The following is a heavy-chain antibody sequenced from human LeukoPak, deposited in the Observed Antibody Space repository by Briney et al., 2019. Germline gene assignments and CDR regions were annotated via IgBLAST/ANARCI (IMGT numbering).Heavy chain of an antibody. J-gene: IGHJ4*02. CDR3: AKVGYSGYPDY. CDR1: GFTFRSYA. Sequence: GGSLRLSCAASGFTFRSYAMSWVRQAPGKGLEWVSAISGSGGSTYYADFVKGRFTIPRDNSKNTLYLQVNSLRAEDTAVYYCAKVGYSGYPDYWGQGTLVTVSS. CDR2: ISGSGGST. D-gene: IGHD5-12*01. V-gene: IGHV3-23*01.